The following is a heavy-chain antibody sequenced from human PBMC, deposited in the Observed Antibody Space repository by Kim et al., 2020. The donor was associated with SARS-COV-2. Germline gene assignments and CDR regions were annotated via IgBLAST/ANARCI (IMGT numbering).Heavy chain of an antibody. CDR3: AKDRGAWYSSGHLDN. Sequence: GGSLRLSCAASGFTFSNYGMHWVRQAPGKGLEWVALICSDGSHIYYADSEKGRFTISRDNSKNTLYLQMNSLRAEDTAVYYCAKDRGAWYSSGHLDNWGQGTLVTASS. CDR2: ICSDGSHI. V-gene: IGHV3-30*02. D-gene: IGHD6-19*01. CDR1: GFTFSNYG. J-gene: IGHJ4*02.